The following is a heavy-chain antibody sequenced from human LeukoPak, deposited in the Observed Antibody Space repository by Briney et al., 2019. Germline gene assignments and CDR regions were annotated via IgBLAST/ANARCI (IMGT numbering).Heavy chain of an antibody. CDR3: ARRVLERGWPDY. CDR2: IYPGDSDT. J-gene: IGHJ4*02. Sequence: GESLKISCKGFGYSFADSWVAWVRQMPGKGLEWMAIIYPGDSDTRYSPSFQGQVTISADKSISTAYLQWSSLKASDTAMYYCARRVLERGWPDYWGQGTLVTVSS. V-gene: IGHV5-51*01. CDR1: GYSFADSW. D-gene: IGHD1-1*01.